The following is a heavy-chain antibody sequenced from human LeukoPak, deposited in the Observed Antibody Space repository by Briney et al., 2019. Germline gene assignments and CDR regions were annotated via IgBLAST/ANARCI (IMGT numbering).Heavy chain of an antibody. CDR1: GFTFTNAW. Sequence: GGSLRLSCAASGFTFTNAWMNWVRQAPGKGLEWVGRIKSKADGETIDYAAPVKGRFTFSRDDSKNMLYMQMNSLKSEDTAVYYCSTLTSRGLSGSWGQGTLVTVSS. V-gene: IGHV3-15*07. CDR2: IKSKADGETI. J-gene: IGHJ4*02. D-gene: IGHD1-20*01. CDR3: STLTSRGLSGS.